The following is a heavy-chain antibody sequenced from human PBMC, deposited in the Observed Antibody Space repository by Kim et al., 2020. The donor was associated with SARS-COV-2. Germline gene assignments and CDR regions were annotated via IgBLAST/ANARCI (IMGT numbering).Heavy chain of an antibody. D-gene: IGHD1-1*01. V-gene: IGHV6-1*01. CDR2: TYYRSKWYN. CDR1: GDSVSSNSAA. Sequence: SQTLSLTCAISGDSVSSNSAAWNWIRQSPSRGLEWLGRTYYRSKWYNDYAVSVKSRITINPDTSKNQFSLQLNSVTPEDTAVYYCARVFPWFSNWNDAYGMDVWGQGTTVTVSS. CDR3: ARVFPWFSNWNDAYGMDV. J-gene: IGHJ6*02.